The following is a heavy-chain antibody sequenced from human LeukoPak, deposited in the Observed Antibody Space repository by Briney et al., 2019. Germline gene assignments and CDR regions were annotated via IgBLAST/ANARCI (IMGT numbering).Heavy chain of an antibody. CDR1: GYSFTSYW. CDR3: ARQLDYYDKRDY. D-gene: IGHD3-22*01. CDR2: IDPSDSYS. V-gene: IGHV5-10-1*01. Sequence: GESLKISCKDSGYSFTSYWIGWVRQMPGKGLEWMGRIDPSDSYSNYGPSFQGHVAISADRSISTAYLQWRSLKASDTAMYYCARQLDYYDKRDYWGQGTLVTVAS. J-gene: IGHJ4*02.